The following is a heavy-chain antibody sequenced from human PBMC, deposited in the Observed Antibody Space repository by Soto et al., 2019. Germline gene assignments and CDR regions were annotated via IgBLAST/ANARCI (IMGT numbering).Heavy chain of an antibody. CDR2: IYYSGST. J-gene: IGHJ4*02. CDR3: ARRYGVYFDY. CDR1: GGSISSYY. D-gene: IGHD4-17*01. Sequence: PSETLSLTCTVSGGSISSYYWSGIRQPPGKGLEWIGYIYYSGSTNYNPSLKSRVTISVDTSKNQFSLKLSSVTAADTAVYYCARRYGVYFDYWGQGTLVTVSS. V-gene: IGHV4-59*08.